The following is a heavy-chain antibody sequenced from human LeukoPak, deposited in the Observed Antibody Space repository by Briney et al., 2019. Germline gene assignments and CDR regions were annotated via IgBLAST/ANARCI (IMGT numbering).Heavy chain of an antibody. CDR2: IIPIFGTA. Sequence: SVKVSCKASGGTFSSYAVRWERQAPGQWLEWMGGIIPIFGTANYAQKFQGRVTITADESTSTAYMELSSLRSEDTAVYYCARDKEVVPDHDYYYYGMDVWGQGTTVTVSS. CDR1: GGTFSSYA. V-gene: IGHV1-69*01. CDR3: ARDKEVVPDHDYYYYGMDV. D-gene: IGHD2-2*01. J-gene: IGHJ6*02.